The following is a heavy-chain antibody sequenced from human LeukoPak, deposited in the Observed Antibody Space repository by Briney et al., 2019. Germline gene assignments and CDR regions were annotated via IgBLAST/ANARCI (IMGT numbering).Heavy chain of an antibody. D-gene: IGHD4/OR15-4a*01. CDR3: AMIQGPGAY. J-gene: IGHJ4*02. Sequence: GGSLRLSCAASGFTFSSYSMNWVRQAPGKGLEWVSYISSSSSTIYYADSVKGRFTISRDNAKNSLYLQMNSLRAEDTAVYYCAMIQGPGAYWGQGTLVTVSS. CDR2: ISSSSSTI. CDR1: GFTFSSYS. V-gene: IGHV3-48*01.